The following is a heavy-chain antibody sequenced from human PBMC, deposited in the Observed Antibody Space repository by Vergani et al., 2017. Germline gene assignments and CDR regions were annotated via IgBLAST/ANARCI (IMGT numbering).Heavy chain of an antibody. V-gene: IGHV3-74*01. D-gene: IGHD3-22*01. CDR2: INTDGSTT. J-gene: IGHJ3*02. Sequence: EVQLLESGGGLAQPGGPLRLSCAASGFTFRNYAMTWVRQAPGKGLEWVSNINTDGSTTTYADSVKGRFTVSRDNAKNTLFLQMSSLRVEDTAVYYCARDLDYSDRSGHHYDAFDIWGQGTLVTVSS. CDR3: ARDLDYSDRSGHHYDAFDI. CDR1: GFTFRNYA.